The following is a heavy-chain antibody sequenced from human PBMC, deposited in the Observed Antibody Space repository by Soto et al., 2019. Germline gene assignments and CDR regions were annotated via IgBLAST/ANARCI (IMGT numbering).Heavy chain of an antibody. Sequence: ASETLSLTCDVSGGSIDNSHSFWGWVRQPPGKGLEFIGSVYYSGGAYYSPSLKSRVTISVDTSKNQFSLKLSSVTAADTAVYYCASGMAYYDFWSGTLKGYYYYYGMDVWGQGTTVTVSS. CDR3: ASGMAYYDFWSGTLKGYYYYYGMDV. V-gene: IGHV4-39*07. J-gene: IGHJ6*02. D-gene: IGHD3-3*01. CDR1: GGSIDNSHSF. CDR2: VYYSGGA.